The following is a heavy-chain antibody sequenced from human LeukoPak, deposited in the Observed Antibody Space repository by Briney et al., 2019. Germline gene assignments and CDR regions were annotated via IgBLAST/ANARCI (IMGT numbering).Heavy chain of an antibody. V-gene: IGHV4-59*01. CDR3: ASLYSGSYDTGSFDYFNY. D-gene: IGHD1-26*01. Sequence: SETLSLTCSVSGGSISSYYWSWIRQPPGKGLEWIGYMYYSGSTNYNPSLKSRVTISVDTSKNQFSLKLSSVTAADTAVYYCASLYSGSYDTGSFDYFNYWGQGTLVAVSS. CDR2: MYYSGST. CDR1: GGSISSYY. J-gene: IGHJ4*02.